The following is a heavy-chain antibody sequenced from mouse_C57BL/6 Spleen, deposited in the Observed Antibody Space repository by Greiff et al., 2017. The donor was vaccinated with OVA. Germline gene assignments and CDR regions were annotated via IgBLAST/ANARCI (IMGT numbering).Heavy chain of an antibody. CDR2: IYPGSGST. Sequence: VQLQQPGAELVKPGASVKMSCKASGYTFTSYWITWVKQRPGQGLEWIGDIYPGSGSTNYNEKFKSKATLTVDTSSSTAYMQLSSLTSEDSAVYYGARYVKDYGSSPFDYWGQGTTLTVSS. D-gene: IGHD1-1*01. V-gene: IGHV1-55*01. CDR1: GYTFTSYW. CDR3: ARYVKDYGSSPFDY. J-gene: IGHJ2*01.